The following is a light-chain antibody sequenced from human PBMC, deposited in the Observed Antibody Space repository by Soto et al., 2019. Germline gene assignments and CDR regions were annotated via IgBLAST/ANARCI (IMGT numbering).Light chain of an antibody. CDR2: KAS. CDR3: QQYNIYPLT. V-gene: IGKV1-5*03. Sequence: DIQMTQSPSTLSASVGDRVTITCRDRQSISSWLAWSQQKPGKAPNLLIYKASILESGVPSRFSGSGSGTECTLTIGSLKPDCFAPYYCQQYNIYPLTFGGGTKVELK. J-gene: IGKJ4*01. CDR1: QSISSW.